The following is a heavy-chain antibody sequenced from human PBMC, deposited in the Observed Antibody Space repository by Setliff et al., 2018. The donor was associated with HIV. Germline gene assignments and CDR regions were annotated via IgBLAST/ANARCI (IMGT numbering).Heavy chain of an antibody. CDR1: GGSISRGDYY. Sequence: SETLSLTCTVSGGSISRGDYYWNWIRQPAGKGLEWIGHVYTSGSTSGSTNYNHSLKSRVTISVDTSKNEFSLKLNSVTAADTVIYFCARARSFGHFNDYMDVWGKGTAVTVSS. V-gene: IGHV4-61*09. J-gene: IGHJ6*03. CDR2: VYTSGSTSGST. D-gene: IGHD3-10*01. CDR3: ARARSFGHFNDYMDV.